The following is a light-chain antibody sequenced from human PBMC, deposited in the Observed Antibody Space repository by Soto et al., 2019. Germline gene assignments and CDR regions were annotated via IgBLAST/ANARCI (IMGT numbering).Light chain of an antibody. CDR2: EVT. J-gene: IGLJ3*02. V-gene: IGLV2-8*01. CDR1: SSDVGAYNY. CDR3: TSYVGNNIWV. Sequence: QSALTQPPSASGSPGQSVTISCTGTSSDVGAYNYVSWYQQYPGKAPKLMIYEVTKRPSGVPDRFSGSKSGNTASLTVSGLTAEDEADYYCTSYVGNNIWVFGGGTKLTVL.